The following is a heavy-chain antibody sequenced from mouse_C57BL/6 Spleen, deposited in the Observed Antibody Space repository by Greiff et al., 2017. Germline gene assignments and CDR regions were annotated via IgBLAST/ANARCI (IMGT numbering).Heavy chain of an antibody. Sequence: QVQLQQPGTELVKPGASVKLSCKASGYTFTSYWLHWVKPRPGQGLEWIGNINPSNGGTNYNEKFKSKATLTVDKSSSTAYMQLSSLTSEDSAVYYCARSGGNFYAMDDWGQGTSVTVSS. CDR3: ARSGGNFYAMDD. CDR2: INPSNGGT. CDR1: GYTFTSYW. D-gene: IGHD2-1*01. J-gene: IGHJ4*01. V-gene: IGHV1-53*01.